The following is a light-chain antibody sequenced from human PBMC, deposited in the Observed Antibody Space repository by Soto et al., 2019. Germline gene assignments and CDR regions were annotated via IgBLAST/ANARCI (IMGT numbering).Light chain of an antibody. CDR1: ALPKQY. J-gene: IGLJ1*01. CDR2: KDS. Sequence: SYALTQPPSVSVSPGQTARITCSGDALPKQYAYWYQQKPGQAPVLVIYKDSERPSVIPERFSGSSSGTTVTLTISGVQAEDEADYYCQSADSSGTYRVFGTGTKLTVL. V-gene: IGLV3-25*02. CDR3: QSADSSGTYRV.